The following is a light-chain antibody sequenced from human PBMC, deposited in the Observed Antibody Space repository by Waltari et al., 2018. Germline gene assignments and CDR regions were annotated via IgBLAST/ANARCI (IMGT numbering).Light chain of an antibody. CDR3: TSYGDINNLV. CDR1: SSDVGGHKV. J-gene: IGLJ2*01. V-gene: IGLV2-8*01. CDR2: EVS. Sequence: QSALTQPPSGSGSPGQSVAIPSTGTSSDVGGHKVVSCYQQPPGKAPNLLIYEVSKRPSGVPDRFSGSKSGNTASLTVSGLQAEDEADYYCTSYGDINNLVFGGGTKLTVL.